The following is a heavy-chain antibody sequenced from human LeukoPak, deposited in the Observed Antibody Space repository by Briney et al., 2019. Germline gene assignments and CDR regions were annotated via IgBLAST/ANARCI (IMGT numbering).Heavy chain of an antibody. Sequence: GGSLRLSCAASGFTFSSYWMHWVRQAPGKGLVWVSRINSDGSSTTYADSVKGRFTVSRDNAKNSVYLQMNSLRAEDTAVYYCARDPNVVIVSASCFDYWGQGTLVTVSS. CDR3: ARDPNVVIVSASCFDY. V-gene: IGHV3-74*01. CDR1: GFTFSSYW. J-gene: IGHJ4*02. CDR2: INSDGSST. D-gene: IGHD2-15*01.